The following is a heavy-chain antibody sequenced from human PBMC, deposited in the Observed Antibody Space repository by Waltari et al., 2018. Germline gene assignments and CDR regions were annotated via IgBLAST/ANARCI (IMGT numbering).Heavy chain of an antibody. CDR2: ISGNRGSI. D-gene: IGHD3-22*01. V-gene: IGHV3-9*03. CDR1: GFTFDDYA. Sequence: EVQLVESGGGLVQPGRSLRLSCAASGFTFDDYAMHWVRQAPGKGLEWVSGISGNRGSIGYADSVKGRFTISRDNAKNSLYLQMNSLRAEDMALYYCAKDRSPYYYDSSGVFDYWGQGTLVTVSS. CDR3: AKDRSPYYYDSSGVFDY. J-gene: IGHJ4*02.